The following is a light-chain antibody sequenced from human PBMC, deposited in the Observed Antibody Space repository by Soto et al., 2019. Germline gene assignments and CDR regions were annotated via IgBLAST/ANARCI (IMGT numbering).Light chain of an antibody. CDR3: CSYAGSYAYV. V-gene: IGLV2-11*01. J-gene: IGLJ1*01. Sequence: QSALTQPRSVSGSPGQSVTISCTGTSSAVGDYNYVSWYQQHPGKAPKLMIYDVTKRPSGVPDRFSGSKSGNTASLTISGLQADDEADYYCCSYAGSYAYVFGTGTKVTVL. CDR1: SSAVGDYNY. CDR2: DVT.